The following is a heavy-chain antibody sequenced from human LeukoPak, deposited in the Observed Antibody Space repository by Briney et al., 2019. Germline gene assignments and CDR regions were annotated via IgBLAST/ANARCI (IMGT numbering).Heavy chain of an antibody. CDR3: ASYTSTIFGVVIDY. Sequence: SEALSLTCTVSGGSISSGSYYWSWIRQPAGKGLEWTGRIYTSGSTNYNPSLKSRVTISVDTSKNQFSLKLSSVTAADTAVYYCASYTSTIFGVVIDYWGQGTLVTVSS. CDR2: IYTSGST. V-gene: IGHV4-61*02. CDR1: GGSISSGSYY. D-gene: IGHD3-3*01. J-gene: IGHJ4*02.